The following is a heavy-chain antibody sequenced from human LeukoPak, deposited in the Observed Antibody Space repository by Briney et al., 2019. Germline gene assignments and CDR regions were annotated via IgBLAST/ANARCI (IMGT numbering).Heavy chain of an antibody. J-gene: IGHJ4*02. CDR1: GFTFSDDW. V-gene: IGHV3-7*01. CDR3: AKDQGPVAGTL. CDR2: IRRDGSQI. Sequence: PGGSLRLSCAASGFTFSDDWMTWIRQPPGKGLEWVANIRRDGSQIHYLDSVKGRFTISRDNAEKSLYLEMNSLRAEDTAVYYCAKDQGPVAGTLGGQGTLVTVSS. D-gene: IGHD6-19*01.